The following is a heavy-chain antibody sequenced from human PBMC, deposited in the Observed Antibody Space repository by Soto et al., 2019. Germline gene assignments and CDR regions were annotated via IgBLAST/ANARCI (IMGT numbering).Heavy chain of an antibody. D-gene: IGHD6-6*01. Sequence: SETLSLTCTVSGGSISSYYWSWIRQPPGKGLEWIGYIYYSGSTNYNPSLKSRVTISVDTSKNQFSLKLSSVTAADTAVYYCARYRWGSASPLGTDPWSQGTLVHVSS. CDR1: GGSISSYY. CDR3: ARYRWGSASPLGTDP. J-gene: IGHJ5*02. V-gene: IGHV4-59*01. CDR2: IYYSGST.